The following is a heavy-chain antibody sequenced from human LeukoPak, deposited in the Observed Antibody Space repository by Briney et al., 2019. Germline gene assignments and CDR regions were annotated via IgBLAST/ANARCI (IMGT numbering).Heavy chain of an antibody. D-gene: IGHD3-3*01. CDR2: ISWNSGSI. J-gene: IGHJ4*02. CDR3: ATLLMIFEPQADY. Sequence: PGGSLRLSCAASGFTFDDYAMHWVRQAPGKGLEWVSGISWNSGSIGYADSVKGRFTISRDNAKNSLYLQMNSLRAEDTALYYCATLLMIFEPQADYWGQGTLVTVSS. CDR1: GFTFDDYA. V-gene: IGHV3-9*01.